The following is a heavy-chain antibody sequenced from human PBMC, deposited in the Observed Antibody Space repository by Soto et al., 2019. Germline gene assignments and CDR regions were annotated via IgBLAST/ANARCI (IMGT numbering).Heavy chain of an antibody. V-gene: IGHV1-2*02. CDR1: GYTXADFY. Sequence: SXKVSFKTSGYTXADFYSHLVRQAPGQGFEWLAWMTPNTGGAVYAQKFLGRVAITRDTSISTDYMELSRLSSNDTAVYFCATSTYDDFWSGYFWGQGTLGTVSS. J-gene: IGHJ4*02. CDR2: MTPNTGGA. CDR3: ATSTYDDFWSGYF. D-gene: IGHD3-3*01.